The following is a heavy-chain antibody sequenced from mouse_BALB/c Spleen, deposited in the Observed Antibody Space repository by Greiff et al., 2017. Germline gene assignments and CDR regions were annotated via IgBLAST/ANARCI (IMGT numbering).Heavy chain of an antibody. CDR1: GFTFSSYY. CDR2: INSNGGST. D-gene: IGHD2-10*02. V-gene: IGHV5-6-2*01. Sequence: EVQVVESGGGLVKLGGSLKLSCAASGFTFSSYYMSWVRQTPEKRLELVAAINSNGGSTYYPDTVKGRFTISRDNAKNTLYLKMSSLKSEDTALYYCARRYGSYKYFAVWGAGTTVTVSS. CDR3: ARRYGSYKYFAV. J-gene: IGHJ1*01.